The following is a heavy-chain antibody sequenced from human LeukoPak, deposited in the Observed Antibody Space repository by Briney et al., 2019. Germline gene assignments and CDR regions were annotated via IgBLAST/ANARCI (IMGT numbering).Heavy chain of an antibody. D-gene: IGHD2-2*02. CDR1: VGSINSGNW. V-gene: IGHV4-4*02. CDR2: IYHNGTP. Sequence: SGTLSLTCAVSVGSINSGNWWSWVRQSPGKGLEWIGEIYHNGTPNYNPSLKSQVTISADTFKNHFSLKMTSVTAADTAVYYCATAPILRGEGGEHYKYGMDVWGQGTTVIVSS. CDR3: ATAPILRGEGGEHYKYGMDV. J-gene: IGHJ6*02.